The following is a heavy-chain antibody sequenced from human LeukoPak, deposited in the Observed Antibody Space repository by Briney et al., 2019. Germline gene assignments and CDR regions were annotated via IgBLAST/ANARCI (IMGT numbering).Heavy chain of an antibody. CDR1: GYSISSGYY. J-gene: IGHJ5*02. CDR3: ARGVADYYDSSGYYYPHSRWFDP. CDR2: IYHSGST. V-gene: IGHV4-38-2*02. Sequence: PSETLSLTCTVSGYSISSGYYWGWIRQPPGKGLEWIGSIYHSGSTYYNPSLKSRVTISVDTSKNQFSLKLSSVTAAGTAVYYCARGVADYYDSSGYYYPHSRWFDPWGQGTLVTVSS. D-gene: IGHD3-22*01.